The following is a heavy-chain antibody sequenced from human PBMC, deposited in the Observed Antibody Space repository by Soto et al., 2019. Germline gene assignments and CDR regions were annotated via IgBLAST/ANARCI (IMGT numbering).Heavy chain of an antibody. CDR1: GYTLTELS. CDR2: FDPEDGET. D-gene: IGHD1-7*01. Sequence: GASVKVSCKVSGYTLTELSMHWVRQAPGKGLEWMGGFDPEDGETIYAQKFQGRVTMTEDTSTDTAYMELSSLRSEDTAVYYCATAPKLELEQGAFDIWGQGTMLTVSS. J-gene: IGHJ3*02. V-gene: IGHV1-24*01. CDR3: ATAPKLELEQGAFDI.